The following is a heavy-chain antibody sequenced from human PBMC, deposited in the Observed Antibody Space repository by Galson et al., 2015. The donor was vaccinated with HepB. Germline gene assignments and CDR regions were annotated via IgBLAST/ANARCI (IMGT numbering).Heavy chain of an antibody. Sequence: SVKVSCKVPGYTPTELSMHWVRQAPGKGLEWTGGFDPEDGETIYAQKFQGRVTMTEDTSTDTAYMELSSLRSEDTAVYYCATERTRGVHAFDIWGQGTMVTVSS. CDR1: GYTPTELS. V-gene: IGHV1-24*01. CDR3: ATERTRGVHAFDI. D-gene: IGHD2-2*01. J-gene: IGHJ3*02. CDR2: FDPEDGET.